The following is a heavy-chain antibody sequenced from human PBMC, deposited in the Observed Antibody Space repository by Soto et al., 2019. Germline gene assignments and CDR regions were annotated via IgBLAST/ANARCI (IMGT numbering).Heavy chain of an antibody. CDR1: GYSFTSYW. CDR2: IDPSDSYT. CDR3: EITNTSSYGKYA. Sequence: KTPGESLKISCKGSGYSFTSYWISWVRQMPGKGLEWMGRIDPSDSYTNYSPSFQGHVTIPADKSISTAYLQWSSLKASDTAMYYCEITNTSSYGKYARGQETTLTIS. J-gene: IGHJ6*02. V-gene: IGHV5-10-1*01. D-gene: IGHD3-10*01.